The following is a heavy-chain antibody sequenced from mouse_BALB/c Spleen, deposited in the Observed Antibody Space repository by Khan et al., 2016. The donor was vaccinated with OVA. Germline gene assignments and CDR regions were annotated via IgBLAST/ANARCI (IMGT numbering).Heavy chain of an antibody. V-gene: IGHV1S136*01. CDR1: GYIFTNYV. J-gene: IGHJ2*01. CDR3: ARGNWQSYYFDY. D-gene: IGHD4-1*01. Sequence: EVQLQESGPELVKPGASVKMSCKPSGYIFTNYVLHWVKQKPGQGLEWIGYINPYNGGTKYNEKFKGKATLASDKSYITAFMELNSLTSEDSAVYYCARGNWQSYYFDYWGQGTTLTLSS. CDR2: INPYNGGT.